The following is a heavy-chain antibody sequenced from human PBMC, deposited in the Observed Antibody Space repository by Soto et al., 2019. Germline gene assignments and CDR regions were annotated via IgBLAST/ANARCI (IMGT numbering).Heavy chain of an antibody. CDR2: ITTDKGKT. J-gene: IGHJ4*02. Sequence: ASVKVSCKTSGYTFTSFGISWVRQAPGQGLEWMGWITTDKGKTNYAQKFQGRVTMTTDTSTNTAYMELRSLRSDDTAVYYCATRSPAFDYWGQGTLVTVSS. V-gene: IGHV1-18*01. CDR1: GYTFTSFG. CDR3: ATRSPAFDY.